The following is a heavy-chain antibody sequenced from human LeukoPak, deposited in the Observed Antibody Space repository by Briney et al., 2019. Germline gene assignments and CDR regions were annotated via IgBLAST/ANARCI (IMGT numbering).Heavy chain of an antibody. CDR1: GFTFSTYT. Sequence: PGGSLRLSCAASGFTFSTYTMNWVRQAPGKGLEWVSSISSSSSYIDYADSVKGRFTISRDNAKNSLYLQMNSLRAEDTAMYYCARDPTTRVERGWFDPWGQGTLVTVSS. CDR3: ARDPTTRVERGWFDP. D-gene: IGHD1/OR15-1a*01. J-gene: IGHJ5*02. V-gene: IGHV3-21*01. CDR2: ISSSSSYI.